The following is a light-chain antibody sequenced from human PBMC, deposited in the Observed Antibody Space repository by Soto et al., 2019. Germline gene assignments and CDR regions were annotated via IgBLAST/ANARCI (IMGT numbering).Light chain of an antibody. CDR3: QQSFSTLGWT. Sequence: IQMTQSPSSLSASVGDRVSISCRSSQSISSYLNWYQQKPGKPPKLLISAASSLQSGVPSRFSGSGSGTDFTLTISSLQPEDFATYYCQQSFSTLGWTFGQGTKV. J-gene: IGKJ1*01. CDR1: QSISSY. V-gene: IGKV1-39*01. CDR2: AAS.